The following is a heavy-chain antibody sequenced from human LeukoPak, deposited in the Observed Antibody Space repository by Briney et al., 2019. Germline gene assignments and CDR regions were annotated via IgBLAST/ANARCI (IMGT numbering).Heavy chain of an antibody. CDR3: ATHDYSSARYFDY. Sequence: PGRSLRLSCAASGFTFSSYDMHWVRQAPGKGLEWVAVIWYDGSNKYYADSVKGRFTISRHNPKNTLYLQMNSLRAEDTALYYCATHDYSSARYFDYWGQGTLVTVSS. D-gene: IGHD6-19*01. V-gene: IGHV3-33*01. CDR2: IWYDGSNK. CDR1: GFTFSSYD. J-gene: IGHJ4*02.